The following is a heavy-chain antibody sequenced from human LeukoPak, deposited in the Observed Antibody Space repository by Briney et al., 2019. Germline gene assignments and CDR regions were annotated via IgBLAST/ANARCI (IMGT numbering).Heavy chain of an antibody. CDR2: FDPKDGET. V-gene: IGHV1-24*01. Sequence: ASVKVSCKVSGYTLTELSMHWVRQAPGKGVEWMGSFDPKDGETIYAQKFQGRVTMTEDTSADTAYMELSSMRSEDTAVYYCARDRSGDDDFWSGYYTNYFDPWGQGTLVTVSS. CDR3: ARDRSGDDDFWSGYYTNYFDP. J-gene: IGHJ5*02. D-gene: IGHD3-3*01. CDR1: GYTLTELS.